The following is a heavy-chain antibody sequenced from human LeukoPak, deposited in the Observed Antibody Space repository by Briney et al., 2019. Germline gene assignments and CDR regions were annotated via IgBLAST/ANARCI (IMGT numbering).Heavy chain of an antibody. CDR3: ARGSPSQWLVMDNESNDAFDI. CDR1: GGSISSGGYS. Sequence: SETLPLTCAVSGGSISSGGYSWSWIRQPPGKGLEWIGYIYHSGSTYYNPSLKSRVTISVDTSKNQFSLKLSSVTAADTAVYYCARGSPSQWLVMDNESNDAFDIWGQGTMVTVSS. D-gene: IGHD6-19*01. V-gene: IGHV4-30-2*05. J-gene: IGHJ3*02. CDR2: IYHSGST.